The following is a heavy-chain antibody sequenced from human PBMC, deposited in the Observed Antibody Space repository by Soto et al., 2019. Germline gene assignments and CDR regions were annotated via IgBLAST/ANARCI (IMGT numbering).Heavy chain of an antibody. V-gene: IGHV3-13*01. Sequence: EVQLVESGGGLVPPGGSLRLSCVASGFTFSTYDIHWVRQATGKGPEWVSGIGTAGDKYYPASVKGRFTISREDANDSLYLQMNSLTVGDTAVYYCVRGNYHFWSGYPPGAFDMWGQGTTVIVSS. J-gene: IGHJ3*02. CDR3: VRGNYHFWSGYPPGAFDM. CDR1: GFTFSTYD. CDR2: IGTAGDK. D-gene: IGHD3-3*01.